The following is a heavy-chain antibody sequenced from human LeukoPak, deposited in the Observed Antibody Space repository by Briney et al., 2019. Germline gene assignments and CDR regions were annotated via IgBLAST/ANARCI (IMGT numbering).Heavy chain of an antibody. V-gene: IGHV3-53*05. D-gene: IGHD6-13*01. CDR2: IYSGGRT. CDR1: GFIVNNNH. J-gene: IGHJ4*02. Sequence: GGSLRLSCAASGFIVNNNHMSWVRQAPGKGLEWVSVIYSGGRTYYADSVKGRFTISRDTSKNTLYLQMNSLRAEDTAVYYCARDPNIVAAGYDYWGQGTLVTVSS. CDR3: ARDPNIVAAGYDY.